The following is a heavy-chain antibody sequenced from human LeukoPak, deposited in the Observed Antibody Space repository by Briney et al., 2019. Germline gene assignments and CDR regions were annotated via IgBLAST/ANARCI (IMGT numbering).Heavy chain of an antibody. Sequence: PGGSLRLSCVASGFTFADHAMHWVRRAPGQGLEWVTGINWNNGGIAYAASVRGRFTVSRDNAKNTLYLQMNRLGPEDTAFYYCARDDYDTLGYNFHYWGQGTLVTVSS. J-gene: IGHJ4*02. CDR2: INWNNGGI. D-gene: IGHD3-9*01. CDR1: GFTFADHA. CDR3: ARDDYDTLGYNFHY. V-gene: IGHV3-9*01.